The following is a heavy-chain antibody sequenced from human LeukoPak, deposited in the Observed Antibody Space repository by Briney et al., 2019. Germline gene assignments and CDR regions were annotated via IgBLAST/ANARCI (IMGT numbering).Heavy chain of an antibody. CDR2: ISGSGDST. Sequence: GGSLRLSCAASGFTFSSYGMSWVRQAPGKGLEWVSAISGSGDSTYYADSVKGRFTISRDNSKNTLYLQMNSLRAEDTAVYYCAKAGAVVVVAAKYFDYWGQGTLVTVSS. J-gene: IGHJ4*02. D-gene: IGHD2-15*01. CDR1: GFTFSSYG. V-gene: IGHV3-23*01. CDR3: AKAGAVVVVAAKYFDY.